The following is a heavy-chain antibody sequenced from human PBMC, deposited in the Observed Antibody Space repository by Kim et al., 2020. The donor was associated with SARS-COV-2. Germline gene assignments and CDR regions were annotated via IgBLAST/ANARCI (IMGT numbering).Heavy chain of an antibody. D-gene: IGHD6-13*01. V-gene: IGHV1-18*01. Sequence: EQKLQGRVTMTTDTSTSTAYMELRSLRSDDTAVYYCARARIAAAPRKFDPWGQGTLVTVSS. J-gene: IGHJ5*02. CDR3: ARARIAAAPRKFDP.